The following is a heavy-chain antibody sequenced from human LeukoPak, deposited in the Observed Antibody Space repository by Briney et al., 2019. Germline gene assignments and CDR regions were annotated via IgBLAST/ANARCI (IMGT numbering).Heavy chain of an antibody. J-gene: IGHJ3*02. CDR3: ARAPPKWELPPRAFDI. Sequence: SETLSLTCTVSGGSISSYYWSWIRQPPGKGLEWIGYIYYSGSTNYNPSLKSRVTISVDTSKNQFSLKLSSVTAADTAVYYCARAPPKWELPPRAFDIWGQGTMVTVSS. D-gene: IGHD1-26*01. CDR2: IYYSGST. V-gene: IGHV4-59*01. CDR1: GGSISSYY.